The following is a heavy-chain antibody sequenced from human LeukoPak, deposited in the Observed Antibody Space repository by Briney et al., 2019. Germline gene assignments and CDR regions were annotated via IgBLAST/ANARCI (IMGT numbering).Heavy chain of an antibody. J-gene: IGHJ4*02. CDR2: VSYDGTNT. V-gene: IGHV3-30-3*01. D-gene: IGHD6-19*01. Sequence: GGSLRLSCAASGFTFSTYAMHWVRQAPGKGLEWVAIVSYDGTNTYNADSVKGRFTISRDNSQNTLYLQMHSLRVEDTAMYYCARDITVAGTEDYWGQGTLVTVSS. CDR3: ARDITVAGTEDY. CDR1: GFTFSTYA.